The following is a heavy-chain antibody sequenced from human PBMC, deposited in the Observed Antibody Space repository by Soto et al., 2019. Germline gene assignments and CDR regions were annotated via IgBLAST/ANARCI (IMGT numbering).Heavy chain of an antibody. Sequence: GGSLRLSCAASGFTFSSYAMSWVRQAPEKGLEWVAIIKQDGSEKHYVDSVKGRFTISRDNAKNSLYLQMNSLRDEDTAVYYCARDSSSWYRAPNWFDPWGQGTLVTVSS. V-gene: IGHV3-7*01. CDR2: IKQDGSEK. D-gene: IGHD6-13*01. CDR3: ARDSSSWYRAPNWFDP. J-gene: IGHJ5*02. CDR1: GFTFSSYA.